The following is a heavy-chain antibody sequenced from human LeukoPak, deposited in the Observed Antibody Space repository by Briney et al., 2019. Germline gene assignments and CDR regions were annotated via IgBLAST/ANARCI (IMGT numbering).Heavy chain of an antibody. CDR2: ISAYNGNT. D-gene: IGHD3-22*01. CDR3: ARDRKFYYYDTSGYPDY. Sequence: ASVKVSCQASGYTFTSYGISWVRQAPGQGLEWMGWISAYNGNTNYAQKLQGRVTMTTDTSTSTAYMELRSLRSDDTAVYYCARDRKFYYYDTSGYPDYWGQGTLVTVSS. CDR1: GYTFTSYG. V-gene: IGHV1-18*01. J-gene: IGHJ4*02.